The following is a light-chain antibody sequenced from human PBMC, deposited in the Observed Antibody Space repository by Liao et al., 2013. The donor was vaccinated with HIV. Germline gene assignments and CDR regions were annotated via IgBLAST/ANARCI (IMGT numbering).Light chain of an antibody. J-gene: IGLJ1*01. Sequence: SYELTQPPSVSVSPGQTATITCSGDTLDDKYAFWYQQRPGQSPVLVMYEDSQRPSGIPERFSGSTSGNTATLTISETQAVDEADYYCQVWDASTAVFGSGTKVSVL. V-gene: IGLV3-1*01. CDR3: QVWDASTAV. CDR1: TLDDKY. CDR2: EDS.